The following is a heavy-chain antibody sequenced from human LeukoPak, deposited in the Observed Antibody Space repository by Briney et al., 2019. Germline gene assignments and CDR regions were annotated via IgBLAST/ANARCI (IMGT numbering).Heavy chain of an antibody. CDR1: GGSISSYY. D-gene: IGHD6-13*01. Sequence: SETLSLTCTVSGGSISSYYWSWIRQPPGKGLEWIGYIYYSGSTNYNPSLRSRVTMSVDTSKNQFSLKLRSVTAADTAVYYCARVEAVSGTGWFDPWGQGTLVTASP. V-gene: IGHV4-59*01. J-gene: IGHJ5*02. CDR2: IYYSGST. CDR3: ARVEAVSGTGWFDP.